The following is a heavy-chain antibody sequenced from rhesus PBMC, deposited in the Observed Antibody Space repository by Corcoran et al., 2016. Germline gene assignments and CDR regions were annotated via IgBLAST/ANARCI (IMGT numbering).Heavy chain of an antibody. D-gene: IGHD1-44*02. CDR3: ARDGRVGPY. J-gene: IGHJ4*01. V-gene: IGHV4-80*01. CDR1: GASMTDYW. CDR2: INGNRGAT. Sequence: QVHLQASGPGLVKPSETLSLTCGVSGASMTDYWWSLVRRPPGKRLEWIGDINGNRGATTYNPSLKSRVTISKDASKRQFALDRKSVTAADTAIYYCARDGRVGPYWGQGVLVTVST.